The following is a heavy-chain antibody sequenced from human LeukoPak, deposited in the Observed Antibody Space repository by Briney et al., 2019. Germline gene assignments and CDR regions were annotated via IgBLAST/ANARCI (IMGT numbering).Heavy chain of an antibody. J-gene: IGHJ4*02. Sequence: GGSLRLSCAASGFTFDDYGMSWVRQAPGKGLEWVSSINWNGGRKGYADSVKGRFTISRDNAKNSLYLQMNSLRAEDTAVYYCARTPNWNVVYWGQGTLVTVSS. CDR2: INWNGGRK. CDR3: ARTPNWNVVY. D-gene: IGHD1-20*01. CDR1: GFTFDDYG. V-gene: IGHV3-20*04.